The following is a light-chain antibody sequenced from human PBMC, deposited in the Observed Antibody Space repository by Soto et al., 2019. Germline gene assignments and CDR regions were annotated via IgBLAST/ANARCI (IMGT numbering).Light chain of an antibody. CDR1: SSDVGSYNL. J-gene: IGLJ1*01. Sequence: QSALTQPASVSGSPGQSITISCTGTSSDVGSYNLVSWYQQHPGKAPKLMIYEGSKRPSGVSNRFSGSKSGNTASLTISGLQAEDEVDYYCSSYTSSSTLLFVFGTGTKVTVL. CDR3: SSYTSSSTLLFV. V-gene: IGLV2-14*02. CDR2: EGS.